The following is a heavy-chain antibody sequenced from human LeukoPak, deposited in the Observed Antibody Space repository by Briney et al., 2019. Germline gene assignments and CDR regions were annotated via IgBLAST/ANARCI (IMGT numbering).Heavy chain of an antibody. CDR2: INQDGSEK. CDR3: ARDHFGVVNWFDP. V-gene: IGHV3-7*01. CDR1: GFTFSSYW. J-gene: IGHJ5*02. Sequence: PGGSLRLSCAASGFTFSSYWMSWVRQAPGKGLEWVANINQDGSEKYYVDSVKGRFTISRDNAKNSLYLQMNSLRAEDTAVYYCARDHFGVVNWFDPWGQGTLVTVSS. D-gene: IGHD3-3*01.